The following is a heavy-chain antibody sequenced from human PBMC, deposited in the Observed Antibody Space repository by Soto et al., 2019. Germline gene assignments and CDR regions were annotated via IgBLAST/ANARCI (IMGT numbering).Heavy chain of an antibody. Sequence: QVQLQESGPGLVKPSQTLSLTCTVSGGSISSGGYYWSWIRQHPGKGLEWIGYIYYSGSTYYNPSIKSRVTISVDTSKNQFSLKLSSVTAADTAVYYCAASLPSPYYYGMDVWGQGTTVTVSS. CDR1: GGSISSGGYY. CDR3: AASLPSPYYYGMDV. CDR2: IYYSGST. V-gene: IGHV4-31*03. J-gene: IGHJ6*02.